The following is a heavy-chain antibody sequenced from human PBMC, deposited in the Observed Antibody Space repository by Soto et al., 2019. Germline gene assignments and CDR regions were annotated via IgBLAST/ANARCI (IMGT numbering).Heavy chain of an antibody. V-gene: IGHV3-23*01. CDR2: LNKGGDST. CDR1: GCTLSSYA. Sequence: EVQLLESGGGLVQPGGSLRLSCAASGCTLSSYAMSWVRQAPGKGLEWVSGLNKGGDSTYYADSVRGRFTITRDSFKNTVYLQMNSLRVEDTAVYYCAKERSYYYAMDVWGQGTTVTVSS. CDR3: AKERSYYYAMDV. J-gene: IGHJ6*02.